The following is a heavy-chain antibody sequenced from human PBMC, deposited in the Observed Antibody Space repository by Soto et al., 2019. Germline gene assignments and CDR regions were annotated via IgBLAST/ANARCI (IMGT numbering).Heavy chain of an antibody. J-gene: IGHJ6*02. Sequence: EVQLVESGGGLVQPGGSLKVSCAASGFTFSDSTIHWVRQASGKGLEWVGRIRSEVYSYATVCAGSVIDRFTISRDDYKNMGYLQLNSLEVDDRAVYFCGRCAGSDCRDVWGQGSTVTVSS. D-gene: IGHD3-10*02. V-gene: IGHV3-73*02. CDR1: GFTFSDST. CDR2: IRSEVYSYAT. CDR3: GRCAGSDCRDV.